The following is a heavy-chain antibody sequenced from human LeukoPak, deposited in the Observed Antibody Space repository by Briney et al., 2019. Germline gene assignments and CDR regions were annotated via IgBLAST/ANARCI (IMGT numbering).Heavy chain of an antibody. Sequence: SETLSLTCTVSGGSISSGGYYWSWIRQPPGKGLEWIGYIYHSGSTYYNPSLKSRVTISVDRSKNQFSLKLSSVTAADTAVYYCARGYTSYYYYHMDVWAKGPRSPSP. CDR2: IYHSGST. J-gene: IGHJ6*03. V-gene: IGHV4-30-2*01. CDR3: ARGYTSYYYYHMDV. D-gene: IGHD2-2*02. CDR1: GGSISSGGYY.